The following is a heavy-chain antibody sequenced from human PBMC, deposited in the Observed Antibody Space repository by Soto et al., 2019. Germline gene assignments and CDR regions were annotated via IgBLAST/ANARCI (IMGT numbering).Heavy chain of an antibody. J-gene: IGHJ3*02. D-gene: IGHD3-10*01. Sequence: QVQLVQSGAEVKKPGASVKVSCKASGYTFTSYGISWVRQAPGQGLEWMGWISAYNGNTNYAQKLQGRVTMTTDTSTSPAYMELRSLRSDDTAVYYCAREGEVYGSGSYDAFDIWGQGTMVTVSS. V-gene: IGHV1-18*04. CDR3: AREGEVYGSGSYDAFDI. CDR2: ISAYNGNT. CDR1: GYTFTSYG.